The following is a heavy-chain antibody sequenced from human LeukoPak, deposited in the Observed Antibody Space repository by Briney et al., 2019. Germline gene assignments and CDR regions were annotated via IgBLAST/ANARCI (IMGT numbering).Heavy chain of an antibody. CDR3: ARDLSVVPAATEPNWFDP. J-gene: IGHJ5*02. CDR1: GYSISSGYY. V-gene: IGHV4-38-2*01. D-gene: IGHD2-2*01. CDR2: IYHSGST. Sequence: PSETLSLTCAVSGYSISSGYYWGWIRQPPGKGLEWIGSIYHSGSTYYNPSLKSRVTISVDTSKNQFSLKLSSVTAADTAVYYCARDLSVVPAATEPNWFDPWGQGTLVTVSS.